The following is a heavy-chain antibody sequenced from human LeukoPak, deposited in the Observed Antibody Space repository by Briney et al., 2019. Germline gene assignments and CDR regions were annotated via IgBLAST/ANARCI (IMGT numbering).Heavy chain of an antibody. CDR2: IYYSGST. D-gene: IGHD1-26*01. Sequence: SETLSLTCTVSGGSITSYYWSWIRQPPGKGLEWIGYIYYSGSTNYNPSLKSRVAISVDTSKNQFSLKLSSVTAADTAVYYCARYTRGRNGMDVWGQGTTVTVSS. J-gene: IGHJ6*02. CDR3: ARYTRGRNGMDV. CDR1: GGSITSYY. V-gene: IGHV4-59*08.